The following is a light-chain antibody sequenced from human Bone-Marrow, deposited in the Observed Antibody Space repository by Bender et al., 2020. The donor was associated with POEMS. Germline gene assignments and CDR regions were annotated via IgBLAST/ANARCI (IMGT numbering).Light chain of an antibody. CDR3: AVWDDSLNGWV. CDR2: SNN. V-gene: IGLV1-50*01. CDR1: SSNIGAGYD. Sequence: QSVLMQPPSVSGAPGQTVTISCTGSSSNIGAGYDVHWYQQLSGAAPRILIYSNNNRPSGVPDRYSGSKSGTSASLGITWLQTEDEADYYCAVWDDSLNGWVFGGGTKLTVL. J-gene: IGLJ3*02.